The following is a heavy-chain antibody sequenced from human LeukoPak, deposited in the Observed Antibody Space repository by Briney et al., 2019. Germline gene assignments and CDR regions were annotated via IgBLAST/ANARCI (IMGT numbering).Heavy chain of an antibody. CDR3: ARSPYYYMDV. CDR2: IYYSGST. J-gene: IGHJ6*03. Sequence: SETLSLACTVSGGSISSYYWSWIRQPPGKGLEWIGYIYYSGSTNYNPSLKSRVTISVDTSKNQFSLRLSSVTAADTAVYYCARSPYYYMDVWGKGTTVTVSS. CDR1: GGSISSYY. V-gene: IGHV4-59*01.